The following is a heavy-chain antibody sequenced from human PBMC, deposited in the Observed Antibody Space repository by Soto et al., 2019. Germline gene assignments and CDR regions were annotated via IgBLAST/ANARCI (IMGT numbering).Heavy chain of an antibody. CDR3: ARIPVDTYMIYWSDH. D-gene: IGHD3-16*01. CDR1: GYSVSSGDYY. V-gene: IGHV4-61*08. CDR2: AYFSGST. J-gene: IGHJ5*02. Sequence: PXETLSLTCSVAGYSVSSGDYYWSWIRQPPGKGLEWIGHAYFSGSTNYIPSLKSRLTMSVDTAKNQFSLKLNSVTAADTAVYYCARIPVDTYMIYWSDHWGQGTQVTVSS.